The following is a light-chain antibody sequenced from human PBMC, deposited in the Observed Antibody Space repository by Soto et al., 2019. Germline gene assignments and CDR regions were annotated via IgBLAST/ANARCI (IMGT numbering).Light chain of an antibody. CDR3: QQYGRSPFT. Sequence: EIVLTQSPGTLSLSPGERDTLSCRASQSVSSNYLTWYQQKPGQAPRLLIYGASSRATGIPDRFSGSVSGTDFTLTISRLEPEDFAVYYCQQYGRSPFTFGPGTKVDIK. J-gene: IGKJ3*01. CDR2: GAS. CDR1: QSVSSNY. V-gene: IGKV3-20*01.